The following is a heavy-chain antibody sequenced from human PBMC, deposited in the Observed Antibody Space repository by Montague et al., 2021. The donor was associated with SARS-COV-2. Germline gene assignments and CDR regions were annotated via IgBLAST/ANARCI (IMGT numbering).Heavy chain of an antibody. V-gene: IGHV3-23*03. CDR2: IYSDGSGT. D-gene: IGHD3-16*01. CDR1: GFTFSTYA. J-gene: IGHJ4*02. Sequence: SLRLSCAASGFTFSTYAMSWVRQAPGKGLEWVSVIYSDGSGTHYADSVKGRFTISRDKVKNMVHLQMNSLRVEDTAVYYCAKSLIRFFDYWGQGTLVTVFS. CDR3: AKSLIRFFDY.